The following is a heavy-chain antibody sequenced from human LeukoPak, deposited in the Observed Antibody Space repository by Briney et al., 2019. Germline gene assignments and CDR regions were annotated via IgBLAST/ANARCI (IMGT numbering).Heavy chain of an antibody. CDR3: ARRPRAGWFDP. CDR2: IYYSGST. J-gene: IGHJ5*02. CDR1: GGSISSSSYY. Sequence: SETLSLTGTVSGGSISSSSYYWGWIRQPPGKGLDWIGSIYYSGSTYYNPSLKSRVTISGDTSKNQFSLKLSSVTAADTAVYYCARRPRAGWFDPWGQGTLVTVSS. V-gene: IGHV4-39*01.